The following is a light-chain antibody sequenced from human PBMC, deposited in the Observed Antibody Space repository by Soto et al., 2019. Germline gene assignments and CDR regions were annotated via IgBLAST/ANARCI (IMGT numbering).Light chain of an antibody. V-gene: IGKV3-20*01. J-gene: IGKJ1*01. Sequence: EVVLTQSPGTLSLSPGERATLSCRASQSVDSSYLAWYLQKPGQAPRLLIYGASVMATGIPDRFSGSGSGTDFTLTIGRLEPEDFAVYYCQHYGSSLWTFGQGTKVEIK. CDR1: QSVDSSY. CDR2: GAS. CDR3: QHYGSSLWT.